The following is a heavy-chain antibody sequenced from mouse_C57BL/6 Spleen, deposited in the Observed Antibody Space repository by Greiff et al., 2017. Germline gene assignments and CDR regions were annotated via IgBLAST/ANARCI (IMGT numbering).Heavy chain of an antibody. D-gene: IGHD1-1*01. V-gene: IGHV2-6-1*01. J-gene: IGHJ1*03. CDR2: IWSDGST. Sequence: VQLQQSGPGLVAPSQSLSITCTVSGFSLTSYGVHWVRQPPGKGLEWLVVIWSDGSTTYNSALKSRLSISKDNSKSQVFLKMNSLQTDDTAMYYCARHVYGSSYWYFDVWGTGTTVTVSS. CDR3: ARHVYGSSYWYFDV. CDR1: GFSLTSYG.